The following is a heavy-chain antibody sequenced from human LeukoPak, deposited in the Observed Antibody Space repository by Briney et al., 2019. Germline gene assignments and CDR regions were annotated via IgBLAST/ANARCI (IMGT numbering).Heavy chain of an antibody. D-gene: IGHD1-26*01. CDR3: AREGVKNSGSYL. V-gene: IGHV3-66*01. J-gene: IGHJ5*02. Sequence: GGSLRLSCAASEFSVGSNYMTWVRQAPGKGLEWVSLIYSGGSTYYADSVKGRFTISRDNAKNSLYLQMNSLRAEDTAVYYCAREGVKNSGSYLWGQGTLVTVSS. CDR1: EFSVGSNY. CDR2: IYSGGST.